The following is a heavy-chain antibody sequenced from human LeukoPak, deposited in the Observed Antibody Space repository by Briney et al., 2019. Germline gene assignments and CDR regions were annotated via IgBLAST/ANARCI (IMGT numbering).Heavy chain of an antibody. D-gene: IGHD2-15*01. J-gene: IGHJ3*02. CDR3: ARYIVVVVAATPNAFDI. Sequence: SQTLSVTCTVSGGSISSGDYYWSWIRQPPGKGLEWIGYIYYSGSTYYNPSLKSRVTISVDTSKNQFSLKLSSVTAADTAVYYCARYIVVVVAATPNAFDIWGQGTMVTVSS. V-gene: IGHV4-30-4*01. CDR1: GGSISSGDYY. CDR2: IYYSGST.